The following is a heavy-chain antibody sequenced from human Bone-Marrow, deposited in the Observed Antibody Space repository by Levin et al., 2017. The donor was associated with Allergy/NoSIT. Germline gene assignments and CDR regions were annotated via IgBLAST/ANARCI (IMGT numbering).Heavy chain of an antibody. V-gene: IGHV3-30*18. CDR2: ISYDGSDK. Sequence: GGSLRLSCEVSGSPFSGYAMHWVRQAPGKGLEWVAVISYDGSDKYYADSVKGRFTISRDNSKNTLHLQMKSLRTEDTAVYYCAKDEYEGPIMDSGVVVGGFFKDWGQGTRVTVSS. D-gene: IGHD3-3*01. CDR1: GSPFSGYA. CDR3: AKDEYEGPIMDSGVVVGGFFKD. J-gene: IGHJ4*02.